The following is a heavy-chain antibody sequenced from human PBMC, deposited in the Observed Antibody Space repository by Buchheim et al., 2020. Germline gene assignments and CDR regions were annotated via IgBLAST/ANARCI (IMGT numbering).Heavy chain of an antibody. V-gene: IGHV1-69*04. CDR3: ARRHYYDSGGQFDY. CDR2: IIPILGIA. D-gene: IGHD3-22*01. CDR1: GGTFSSYA. J-gene: IGHJ4*02. Sequence: QVQLVQSGAEVKKPGSSVKVSCKASGGTFSSYAISWVRQAPGQGLEWMGRIIPILGIANYAQKFQGRVKITAAKSTSTAYLELSSLRSEDTAVYYCARRHYYDSGGQFDYWGQGTL.